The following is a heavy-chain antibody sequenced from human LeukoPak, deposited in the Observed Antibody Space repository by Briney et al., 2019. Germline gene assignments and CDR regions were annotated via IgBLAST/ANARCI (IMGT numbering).Heavy chain of an antibody. CDR2: MNPNSGNT. J-gene: IGHJ3*02. CDR1: GYTFTSYD. Sequence: ASVKVSCKASGYTFTSYDINWVRQATGQGLEWMGWMNPNSGNTGYAQKFQGRVTITRNTSISTAYMELSSLRSEDTAVYYCARGSRGSGWERLGAFDIWGQGTMVTVSS. V-gene: IGHV1-8*03. CDR3: ARGSRGSGWERLGAFDI. D-gene: IGHD6-19*01.